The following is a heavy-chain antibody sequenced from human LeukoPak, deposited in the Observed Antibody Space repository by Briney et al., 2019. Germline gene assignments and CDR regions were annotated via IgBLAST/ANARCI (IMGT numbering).Heavy chain of an antibody. Sequence: SGTLSLTCSVSGAPLSSYYWSWIRRPPGKGLEGIAYIYTSWTTDYKPSLKRRVTMSVDTSSNHVSLNLSSVTTADTAVYYCARLLTTGGNWYFDLWGRGPLVTV. J-gene: IGHJ2*01. V-gene: IGHV4-4*09. D-gene: IGHD4-11*01. CDR1: GAPLSSYY. CDR3: ARLLTTGGNWYFDL. CDR2: IYTSWTT.